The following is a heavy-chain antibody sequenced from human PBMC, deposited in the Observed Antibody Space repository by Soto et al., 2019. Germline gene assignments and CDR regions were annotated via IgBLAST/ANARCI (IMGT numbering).Heavy chain of an antibody. J-gene: IGHJ4*02. CDR3: AVRVRLRSHFDY. CDR2: IYYSGST. D-gene: IGHD3-10*01. Sequence: SETLSLTCTVSGGSISSSSYYWGWIRQPPGKGLEWIGSIYYSGSTYYNPSLKSRVTISVDTSKNQFSLKLSSVTAADTAVYYCAVRVRLRSHFDYSGQGTLVTVSS. CDR1: GGSISSSSYY. V-gene: IGHV4-39*01.